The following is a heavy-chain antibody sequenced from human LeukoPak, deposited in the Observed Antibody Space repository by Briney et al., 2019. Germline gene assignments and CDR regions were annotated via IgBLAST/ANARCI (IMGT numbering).Heavy chain of an antibody. J-gene: IGHJ3*02. CDR1: GFTFDDYA. CDR2: ISGNGVSI. D-gene: IGHD1-26*01. CDR3: ATAPYMGSAFDI. Sequence: GGSLRLSCAASGFTFDDYAMHWVRQAPGKGLEWVSGISGNGVSIAYADSVKGRFTISRDNSKNSLYLQMNSLRAEDMALYYCATAPYMGSAFDIWGQGTMVTVSS. V-gene: IGHV3-9*03.